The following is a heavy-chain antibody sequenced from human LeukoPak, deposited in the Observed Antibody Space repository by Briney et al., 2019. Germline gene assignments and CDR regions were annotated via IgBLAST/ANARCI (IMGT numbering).Heavy chain of an antibody. D-gene: IGHD5-18*01. V-gene: IGHV1-2*02. CDR2: INPNSGGT. Sequence: ASVKVSCKASGYRFSDYYIHCVRQAPGQGLEWMGWINPNSGGTNYAQKFQGRVTMTRDTSISTAYMELSRLRSDDTAVYYCARDFRAAMVSNWFDPWGQGTLVTVSS. CDR1: GYRFSDYY. J-gene: IGHJ5*02. CDR3: ARDFRAAMVSNWFDP.